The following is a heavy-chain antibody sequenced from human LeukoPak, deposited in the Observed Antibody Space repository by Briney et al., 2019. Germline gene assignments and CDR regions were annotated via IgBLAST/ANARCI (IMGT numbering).Heavy chain of an antibody. CDR1: GFTFSSYA. V-gene: IGHV3-23*01. J-gene: IGHJ4*01. CDR2: ISGSGGST. D-gene: IGHD3-9*01. CDR3: ARDRGYSGYFDWLGFDY. Sequence: GGSLRLSCAASGFTFSSYAMSWVRQAPGKGLEWVSAISGSGGSTYYADSVKGRFTISRDNSKNTLYLQMNSLRAEDTAVYYCARDRGYSGYFDWLGFDYWGQGTLVTVSS.